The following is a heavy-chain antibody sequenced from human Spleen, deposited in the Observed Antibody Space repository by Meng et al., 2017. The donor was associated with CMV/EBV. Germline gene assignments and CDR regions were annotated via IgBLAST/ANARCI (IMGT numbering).Heavy chain of an antibody. CDR3: AKDPTPYYDFWSGSYSDY. V-gene: IGHV3-30*02. Sequence: GGSLRLSCAASGFTFSSNGMTWVRQAPGKGLEWVTYIRYDGSNKYYEDSVKVRFTISRDNSKNTLYLQMNSLGTEDTAVYFCAKDPTPYYDFWSGSYSDYWGQGTLVTVSS. D-gene: IGHD3-3*01. CDR2: IRYDGSNK. J-gene: IGHJ4*02. CDR1: GFTFSSNG.